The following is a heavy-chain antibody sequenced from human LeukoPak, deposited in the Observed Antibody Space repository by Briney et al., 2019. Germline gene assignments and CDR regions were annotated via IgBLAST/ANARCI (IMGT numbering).Heavy chain of an antibody. CDR1: GLTFSNFG. J-gene: IGHJ4*02. CDR3: ATGRDCSGGSCYSVY. Sequence: PGGSLRLSCAASGLTFSNFGMSWVRQAPGKGLEWVSGITGSGGSTYYADSVKGRFTISRDNAKNSLYLQMNSLRAEDTAVYYCATGRDCSGGSCYSVYWGQGTLVTVSS. D-gene: IGHD2-15*01. V-gene: IGHV3-23*01. CDR2: ITGSGGST.